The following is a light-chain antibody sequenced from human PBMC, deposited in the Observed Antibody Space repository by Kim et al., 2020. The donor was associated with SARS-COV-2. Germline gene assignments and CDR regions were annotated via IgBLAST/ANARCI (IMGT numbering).Light chain of an antibody. CDR1: NIGSKS. CDR2: YDS. J-gene: IGLJ3*02. V-gene: IGLV3-21*04. CDR3: QMWDSSSDHWL. Sequence: SYELTQPPSVSVAPGKTARITCGGNNIGSKSVHWYQQKPGQAPVRVIYYDSDRPSGIPARFSGSNSGNTATLTISRVEAGDEADYYCQMWDSSSDHWLFRRGAQLTVL.